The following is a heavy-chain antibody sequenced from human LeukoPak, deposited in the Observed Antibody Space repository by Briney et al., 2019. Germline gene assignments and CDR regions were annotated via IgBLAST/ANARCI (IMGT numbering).Heavy chain of an antibody. V-gene: IGHV3-23*01. CDR3: AKDLKTYYDILTGYSPVAFDI. J-gene: IGHJ3*02. Sequence: SGGSLRLSCAASGFTFSSYGMSWVRQAPGKGLEWVSAISGSGGSTYYADSVKGRFTISRDNSKNTLYLQMNSLRAEDTAVYYCAKDLKTYYDILTGYSPVAFDIWGQGTMVTVSS. CDR2: ISGSGGST. CDR1: GFTFSSYG. D-gene: IGHD3-9*01.